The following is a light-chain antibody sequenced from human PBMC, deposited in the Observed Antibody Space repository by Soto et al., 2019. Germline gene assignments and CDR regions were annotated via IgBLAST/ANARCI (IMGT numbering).Light chain of an antibody. Sequence: DIQMTQSPSTLSASVGDRVTITCRASQSISSWLAWYQQKPGKAPKLLIYDASSLESGVPSRFSGSGSGTEFTLTISSPPPDDFATYYCQQYNSSTWTFGQGTKVEIK. CDR3: QQYNSSTWT. CDR1: QSISSW. J-gene: IGKJ1*01. V-gene: IGKV1-5*01. CDR2: DAS.